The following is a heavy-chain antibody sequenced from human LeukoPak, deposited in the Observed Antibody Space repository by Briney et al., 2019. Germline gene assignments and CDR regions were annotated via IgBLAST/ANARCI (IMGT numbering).Heavy chain of an antibody. V-gene: IGHV3-72*01. Sequence: GGSLRLSCAASGFTFSDHYMDWVRQAPGKGLEWVGRTTNKANSYTTEYAASVKGRFTISRDDSKNSLYLQMNSPKTEDTAVYYCARSYDFWSGYYINWGQGTLVTVSS. CDR1: GFTFSDHY. J-gene: IGHJ4*02. D-gene: IGHD3-3*01. CDR3: ARSYDFWSGYYIN. CDR2: TTNKANSYTT.